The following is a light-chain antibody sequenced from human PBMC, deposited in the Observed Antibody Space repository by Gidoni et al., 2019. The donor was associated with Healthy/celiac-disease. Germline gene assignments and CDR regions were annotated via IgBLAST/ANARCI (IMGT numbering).Light chain of an antibody. J-gene: IGKJ4*01. CDR3: MQALQTPLT. V-gene: IGKV2-28*01. CDR1: QSLLHSNGYNY. Sequence: DIVMTQSPLSLPVTPGEPASISCRSSQSLLHSNGYNYLDWYLQKPGQSPQLLIYLGSNRASGVPDRFSGSGLGTDFTLKISRVEAEDVGVYYCMQALQTPLTFXGXTKVEIK. CDR2: LGS.